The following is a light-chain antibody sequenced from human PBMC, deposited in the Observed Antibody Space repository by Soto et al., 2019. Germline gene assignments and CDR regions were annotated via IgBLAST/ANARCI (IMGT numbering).Light chain of an antibody. V-gene: IGKV1-39*01. Sequence: DIQMTQSPSPLSASVGAGVTITCLASQSISTYLNWYQQKPGKAPKLLIYGASSLQSGVPSRFSGSGSGTDFTLTISSLQPEDFGTYYCQQSFSTPRTFGQGTKVDIK. CDR1: QSISTY. CDR2: GAS. J-gene: IGKJ1*01. CDR3: QQSFSTPRT.